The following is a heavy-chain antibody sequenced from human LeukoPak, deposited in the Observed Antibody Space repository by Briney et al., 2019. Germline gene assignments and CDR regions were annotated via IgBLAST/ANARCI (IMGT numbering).Heavy chain of an antibody. CDR1: GGSCSGYY. Sequence: LETLSFTGAGYGGSCSGYYWSWNRQPPGQELEWSGEINHSGSTNYNPSLKSRVTISVDTSKNQFSLKRSSWTAADTAVYYCARGSNIAAYFHLWRQSPLLRVST. CDR3: ARGSNIAAYFHL. D-gene: IGHD6-13*01. V-gene: IGHV4-34*01. J-gene: IGHJ1*01. CDR2: INHSGST.